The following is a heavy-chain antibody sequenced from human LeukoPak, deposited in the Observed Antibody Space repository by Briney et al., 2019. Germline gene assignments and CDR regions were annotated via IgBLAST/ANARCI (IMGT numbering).Heavy chain of an antibody. J-gene: IGHJ4*02. CDR2: IHPTEGG. CDR1: GGSFSGYY. Sequence: SETLSLTCAVFGGSFSGYYLTWIRQSPGKGLEWVGEIHPTEGGHYNPSLESRVTMSVDTSKTQFSLRMNSVTAADTAVYFCARGTDAYKIGNIWGQGSLVTVPS. V-gene: IGHV4-34*01. CDR3: ARGTDAYKIGNI. D-gene: IGHD5-24*01.